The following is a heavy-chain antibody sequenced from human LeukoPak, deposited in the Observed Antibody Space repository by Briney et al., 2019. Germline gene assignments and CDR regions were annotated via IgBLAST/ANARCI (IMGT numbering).Heavy chain of an antibody. CDR3: ARARTIGGFDY. CDR2: INLNSGGT. J-gene: IGHJ4*02. CDR1: GYTFTGYY. D-gene: IGHD1-14*01. V-gene: IGHV1-2*02. Sequence: ASVKVSCKASGYTFTGYYIHWVRQAPGQGLEWMGWINLNSGGTNYAQKFQGRVTMTRDTSISTAYMELSSLRSDDTAVYYCARARTIGGFDYWGQGTLVTVSP.